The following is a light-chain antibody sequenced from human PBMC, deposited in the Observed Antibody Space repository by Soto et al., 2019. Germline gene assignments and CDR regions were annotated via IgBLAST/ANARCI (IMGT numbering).Light chain of an antibody. CDR2: DAS. Sequence: DIPLPQSPSTLSASVGDRVTLPCRASQSISSWLAWYQQKPGKAPKLLIYDASSLESGVPSRFSGSGSGTEFTPTISSLQPDDSATYCRQQDNSQWTFGQGTKVDIK. V-gene: IGKV1-5*01. CDR1: QSISSW. CDR3: QQDNSQWT. J-gene: IGKJ1*01.